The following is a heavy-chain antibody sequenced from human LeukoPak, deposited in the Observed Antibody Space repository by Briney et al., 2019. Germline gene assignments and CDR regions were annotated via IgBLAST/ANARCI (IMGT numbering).Heavy chain of an antibody. CDR1: GGSISSYY. Sequence: SETLSLTCTVSGGSISSYYWSWIRQPPGKGLEWIGYIYYSGSTNYNPSLKSRVTISVDTSKNQFSLKLSSVTAADTAVYYCARSPNYNSGWFDPWGQGTLVTVSS. CDR3: ARSPNYNSGWFDP. J-gene: IGHJ5*02. V-gene: IGHV4-59*01. CDR2: IYYSGST. D-gene: IGHD6-19*01.